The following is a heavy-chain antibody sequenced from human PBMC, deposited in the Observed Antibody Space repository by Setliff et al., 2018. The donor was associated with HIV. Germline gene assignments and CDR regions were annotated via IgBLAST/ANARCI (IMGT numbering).Heavy chain of an antibody. J-gene: IGHJ4*02. Sequence: PSETLSLTCTVSGGSISSYYWSWIRQPPGKGLEWIGYIYTSGSTNYNPSLKSRVTISVDTSKNQFSLKLSSVTAPDTAVYYCARGLSFYDPGGFDYWGQGTLVTVSS. CDR1: GGSISSYY. CDR3: ARGLSFYDPGGFDY. V-gene: IGHV4-4*09. CDR2: IYTSGST. D-gene: IGHD3-22*01.